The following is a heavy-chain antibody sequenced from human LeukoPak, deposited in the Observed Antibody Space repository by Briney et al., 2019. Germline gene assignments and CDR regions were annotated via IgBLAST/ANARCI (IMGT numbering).Heavy chain of an antibody. CDR1: GGFFSGYY. CDR3: ARRSYSSGFYYFDY. D-gene: IGHD6-25*01. V-gene: IGHV4-34*01. CDR2: VDRTESA. J-gene: IGHJ4*02. Sequence: PSETLSLTCDVYGGFFSGYYWNWIRQPPGKGLEWIGGVDRTESANYNLSLKSRVAISVDMSKNQFSLKLSSVTAADTAVYYCARRSYSSGFYYFDYWGQGTLVTVSS.